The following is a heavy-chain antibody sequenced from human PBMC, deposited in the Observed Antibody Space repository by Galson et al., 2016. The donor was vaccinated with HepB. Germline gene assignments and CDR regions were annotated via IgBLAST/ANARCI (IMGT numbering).Heavy chain of an antibody. CDR1: GFTFSDYG. V-gene: IGHV3-33*01. CDR2: IWYDGSNH. J-gene: IGHJ6*04. Sequence: SLRLSCAASGFTFSDYGMHRVRQAPGKGLAWVAVIWYDGSNHNYVDSVKGPFTISRDNAKNILYLQMNSLRVEDTAVYYCARERVAYFYDGMDVWGEGTTVSVSS. CDR3: ARERVAYFYDGMDV.